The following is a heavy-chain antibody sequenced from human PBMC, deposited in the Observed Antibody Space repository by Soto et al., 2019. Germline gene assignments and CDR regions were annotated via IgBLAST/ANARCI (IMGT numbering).Heavy chain of an antibody. CDR3: ARDLSAAAGVDY. V-gene: IGHV3-30-3*01. CDR2: ISYDGSNK. CDR1: GFTFSSYA. D-gene: IGHD6-13*01. Sequence: GGSLRLSCAASGFTFSSYAMHWVRQAPGKGLEWVAVISYDGSNKYYADSVKGRFTISRDNSKNTPYLQMNSLRAEDTAVYYCARDLSAAAGVDYWGQGTLVTVSS. J-gene: IGHJ4*02.